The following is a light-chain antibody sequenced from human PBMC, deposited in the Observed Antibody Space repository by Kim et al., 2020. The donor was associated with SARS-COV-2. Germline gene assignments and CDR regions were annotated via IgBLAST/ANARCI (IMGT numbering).Light chain of an antibody. CDR1: QSVTTY. V-gene: IGKV3-11*01. CDR3: QQRSNWPLT. J-gene: IGKJ4*01. Sequence: LSPGERAPLSCRASQSVTTYLAWYQQKPGQALRLLIYDVSNRATDIPARFSGSGSGTDFTLTISSLEPEDFAVYYCQQRSNWPLTFVGGTKVDIK. CDR2: DVS.